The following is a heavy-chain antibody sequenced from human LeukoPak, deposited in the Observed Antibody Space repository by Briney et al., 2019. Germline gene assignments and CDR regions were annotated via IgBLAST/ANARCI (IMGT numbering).Heavy chain of an antibody. V-gene: IGHV3-23*01. J-gene: IGHJ4*02. CDR2: ITDSGGAT. Sequence: RQAPGXXLXWVAAITDSGGATYHAASVKGRFTISRDNSRNTLYLQMSSLRVEDSAVYLCAKGSRDSRPSYFDFWGQGTLVTVSS. CDR3: AKGSRDSRPSYFDF. D-gene: IGHD3-3*01.